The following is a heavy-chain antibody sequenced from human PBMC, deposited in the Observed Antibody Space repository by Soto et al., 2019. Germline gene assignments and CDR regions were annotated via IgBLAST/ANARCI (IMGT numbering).Heavy chain of an antibody. J-gene: IGHJ6*04. D-gene: IGHD3-16*01. V-gene: IGHV3-74*01. Sequence: EVQLVESGGGSVQPGESLRLSCAASGFPFSSYWIHWVRQAPGKGLVWVSRVKYDGTITNYADSLRGRLTISRDNAKNTVYLQMNSLRVEDTAVYYCARGAQGGNSVDVWGKGTTVTVSS. CDR2: VKYDGTIT. CDR3: ARGAQGGNSVDV. CDR1: GFPFSSYW.